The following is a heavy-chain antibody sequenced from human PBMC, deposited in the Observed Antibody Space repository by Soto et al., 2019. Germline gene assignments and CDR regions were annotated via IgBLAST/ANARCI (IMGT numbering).Heavy chain of an antibody. J-gene: IGHJ4*02. Sequence: SETLSLTCTVSGGSISSYYWSWIRQPPGKGLEWNGYIYYSGSTNYNPSLKSRVTISVDTSKNQFSLKLNSMTAAVTAVYFCVRHNYGSGSTYFDYWGQGTLVTVSS. CDR1: GGSISSYY. V-gene: IGHV4-59*08. CDR3: VRHNYGSGSTYFDY. CDR2: IYYSGST. D-gene: IGHD3-10*01.